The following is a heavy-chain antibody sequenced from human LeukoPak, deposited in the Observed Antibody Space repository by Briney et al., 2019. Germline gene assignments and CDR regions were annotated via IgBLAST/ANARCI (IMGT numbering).Heavy chain of an antibody. D-gene: IGHD3-16*01. V-gene: IGHV4-61*01. CDR2: IHYSGSA. CDR3: GRVGGDDSCNILKYSFDY. Sequence: SETLSLTCAVYGGSFSSSSYYWGWIRQPPGKGLEWIGNIHYSGSANYNPSLKSRVTISVDTSKNQFSLKLSSVTAADTALYYCGRVGGDDSCNILKYSFDYWGQGTLVTVSS. J-gene: IGHJ4*02. CDR1: GGSFSSSSYY.